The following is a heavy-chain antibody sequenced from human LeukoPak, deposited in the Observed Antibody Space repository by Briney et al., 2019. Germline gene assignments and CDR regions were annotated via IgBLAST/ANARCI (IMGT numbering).Heavy chain of an antibody. CDR1: GGTFSSYA. V-gene: IGHV1-69*04. Sequence: ASVKVSCKASGGTFSSYAISWVRQAPGQGLEWMGRIIPILGIANYAQKFQGRVTITADKSTSTAYMELSSLRSEDTAVYYCARGLFGVVTGDYWGQGTLVTVSS. CDR2: IIPILGIA. CDR3: ARGLFGVVTGDY. D-gene: IGHD3-3*01. J-gene: IGHJ4*02.